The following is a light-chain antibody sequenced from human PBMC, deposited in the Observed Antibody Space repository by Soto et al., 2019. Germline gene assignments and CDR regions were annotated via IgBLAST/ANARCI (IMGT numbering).Light chain of an antibody. Sequence: EIVMTQSPATLSVSPGESATLSCRASQNINSNLAWYQQKPGQAPRLLIYGASTRAPSIPARFSGSGSGTEFTLTISSLQPDDFATYYCQQYNSYQIAFGQGTRLEIK. J-gene: IGKJ5*01. CDR3: QQYNSYQIA. V-gene: IGKV3-15*01. CDR2: GAS. CDR1: QNINSN.